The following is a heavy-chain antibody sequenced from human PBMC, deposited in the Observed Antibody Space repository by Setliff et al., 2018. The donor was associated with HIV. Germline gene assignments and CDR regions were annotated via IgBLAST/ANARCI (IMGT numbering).Heavy chain of an antibody. Sequence: SETLSLTCAVYGGSFSGFYWSWIRQAPGKGLEWIGEINHSGKTNYNPSLKSRITLSVDTSENQFALKLASVAAADTAVYYCARGFTIFGVGFSADPTGNWFDPWGQGTLVTVSS. CDR1: GGSFSGFY. J-gene: IGHJ5*02. V-gene: IGHV4-34*01. D-gene: IGHD3-3*01. CDR3: ARGFTIFGVGFSADPTGNWFDP. CDR2: INHSGKT.